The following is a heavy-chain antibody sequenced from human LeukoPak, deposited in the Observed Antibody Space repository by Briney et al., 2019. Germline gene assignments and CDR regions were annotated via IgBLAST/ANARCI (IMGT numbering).Heavy chain of an antibody. Sequence: PGGSLRLSCSASGFTFSRCAMHWVRQAPGKGLEYVSAISSNGGSTYYADSVKGRFTTSRDNSKNTVYLQMSSLRAEDTAVYFCVGVRWFGGANWFDPWGQGPLVTVSS. V-gene: IGHV3-64D*09. CDR2: ISSNGGST. D-gene: IGHD3-10*01. J-gene: IGHJ5*02. CDR1: GFTFSRCA. CDR3: VGVRWFGGANWFDP.